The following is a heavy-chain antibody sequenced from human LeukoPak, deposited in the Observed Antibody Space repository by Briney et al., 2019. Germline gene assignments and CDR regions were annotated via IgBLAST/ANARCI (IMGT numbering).Heavy chain of an antibody. CDR3: ARDFHGSGTYHTFDP. V-gene: IGHV3-11*04. CDR2: ISRSGSII. Sequence: GGSLRLSCAVSGFTVSDYYMSWIRQAPGKGLEWVSYISRSGSIIKYAGSVKGRFTISRDNAKNSLYLQMNSLRAEDTALYYCARDFHGSGTYHTFDPWGQGTLVTVSS. D-gene: IGHD3-10*01. CDR1: GFTVSDYY. J-gene: IGHJ5*02.